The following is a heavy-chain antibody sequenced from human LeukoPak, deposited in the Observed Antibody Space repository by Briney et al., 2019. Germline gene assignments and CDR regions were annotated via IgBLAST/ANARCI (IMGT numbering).Heavy chain of an antibody. CDR2: IYYSGST. CDR3: ARDSVDTALVYMDV. CDR1: GFTFSSYA. D-gene: IGHD5-18*01. V-gene: IGHV4-39*07. J-gene: IGHJ6*03. Sequence: PGGSLRLSCAASGFTFSSYAMNWIRQPPGKGLEWIGSIYYSGSTYYNPSLKSRVTISVDTSKNQFSLKLSSVTAADTAVYYCARDSVDTALVYMDVWGKGTTVTVSS.